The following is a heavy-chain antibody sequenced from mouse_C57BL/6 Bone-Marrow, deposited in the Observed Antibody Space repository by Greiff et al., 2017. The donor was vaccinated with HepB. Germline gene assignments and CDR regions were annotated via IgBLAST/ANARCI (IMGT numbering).Heavy chain of an antibody. D-gene: IGHD1-1*01. Sequence: EVKLMESGGGLVKPGGSLKLSCAASGFTFSSYAMSWVRQTPEKRLEWVATISDGGSYTYYPDNVKGRFTISRDNAKNNLYLQMSHLKSEDTAMYYCAGSYYYGSSHWYFDVWGTGTTVTVSS. CDR3: AGSYYYGSSHWYFDV. V-gene: IGHV5-4*03. CDR1: GFTFSSYA. J-gene: IGHJ1*03. CDR2: ISDGGSYT.